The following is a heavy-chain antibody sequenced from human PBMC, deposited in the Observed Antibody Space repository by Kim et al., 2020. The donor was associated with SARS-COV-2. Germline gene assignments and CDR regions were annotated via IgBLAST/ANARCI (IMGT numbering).Heavy chain of an antibody. V-gene: IGHV3-7*03. J-gene: IGHJ2*01. CDR3: ARELYGDERGSKSHFDV. CDR2: IKKDGSEK. CDR1: GFSFNSHW. D-gene: IGHD2-21*02. Sequence: GGSLRLSCAASGFSFNSHWMTWVRQPPGKGLEWLANIKKDGSEKYYVDSVMGRFTISRDNTDNSVSLQMSSLRVEDTAVYYCARELYGDERGSKSHFDVWGRGTLVTVST.